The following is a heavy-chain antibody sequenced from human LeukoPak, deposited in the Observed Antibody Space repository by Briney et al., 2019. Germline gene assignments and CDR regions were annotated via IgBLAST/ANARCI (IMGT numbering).Heavy chain of an antibody. CDR3: ARVSGWATFDY. CDR2: INSDGSRT. V-gene: IGHV3-74*01. D-gene: IGHD1-26*01. Sequence: GGSLRLSCAASGFTFSSYWMHWVRQAPGKGLVWVSRINSDGSRTTYADSVKGRFTISRDNSKNTLYLQMSSLIADDTAVYFCARVSGWATFDYWGQGTLVTVSS. J-gene: IGHJ4*02. CDR1: GFTFSSYW.